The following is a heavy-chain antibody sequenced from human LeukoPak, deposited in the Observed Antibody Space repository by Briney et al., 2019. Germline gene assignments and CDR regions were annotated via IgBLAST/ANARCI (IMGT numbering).Heavy chain of an antibody. D-gene: IGHD3-22*01. V-gene: IGHV1-46*01. Sequence: GASVKVSCKASGYTFTSYYMHWVRQAPGQGLEWMGIINPSGGSTSYAQKFQGRVTMTRDTSTSTVYMELSSLRSEDTAVYYCARSDYYDSSGPDSMTEYFQHWGQGTLVTVSS. CDR1: GYTFTSYY. CDR3: ARSDYYDSSGPDSMTEYFQH. CDR2: INPSGGST. J-gene: IGHJ1*01.